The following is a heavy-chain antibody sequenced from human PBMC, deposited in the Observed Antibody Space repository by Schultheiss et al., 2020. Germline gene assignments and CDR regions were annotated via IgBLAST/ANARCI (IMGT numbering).Heavy chain of an antibody. CDR3: ARDSGGAHYNYGFWFDP. CDR1: GGSISSSSYY. D-gene: IGHD5-18*01. Sequence: SETLSLTCTVSGGSISSSSYYWGWIRQPPGKGLEWIGSIYYSGSTYYNPSLKSRVTISVDTSKNQFSLKLSSVTAADTAVYYCARDSGGAHYNYGFWFDPWGQGTLVTVSS. CDR2: IYYSGST. V-gene: IGHV4-39*02. J-gene: IGHJ5*02.